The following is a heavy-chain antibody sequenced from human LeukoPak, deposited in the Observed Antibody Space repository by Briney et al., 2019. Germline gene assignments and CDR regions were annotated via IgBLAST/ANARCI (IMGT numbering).Heavy chain of an antibody. J-gene: IGHJ4*02. V-gene: IGHV1-18*01. CDR1: GYTFTSYG. D-gene: IGHD2-15*01. CDR2: ISAYNGNT. CDR3: ARDIHPENPIDYYFDY. Sequence: ASVKVSCKASGYTFTSYGIGWVRQAPGQGLEWMGWISAYNGNTNYAQKLQGRVTMTTDTSTSTAYMELRSLRSDDTAVYYCARDIHPENPIDYYFDYWGRGTLVTVSS.